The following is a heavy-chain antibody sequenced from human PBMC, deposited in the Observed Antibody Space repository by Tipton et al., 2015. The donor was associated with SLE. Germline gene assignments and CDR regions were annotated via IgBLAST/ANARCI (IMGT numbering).Heavy chain of an antibody. CDR1: GGSMSGGGYS. D-gene: IGHD2-8*01. CDR2: IYESGSV. Sequence: TLSLTCDVSGGSMSGGGYSWTWIRQPPGKGLEWIGNIYESGSVDYSPTLKSRVTISVDTSKNEFSLKLTSVTTADTAMYYCARNTYCTDGVCYMFDPWGQGALVAVSS. V-gene: IGHV4-30-2*01. J-gene: IGHJ5*02. CDR3: ARNTYCTDGVCYMFDP.